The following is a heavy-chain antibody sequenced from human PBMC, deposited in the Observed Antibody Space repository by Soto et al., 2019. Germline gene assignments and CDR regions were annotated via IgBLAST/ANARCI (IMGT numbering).Heavy chain of an antibody. CDR3: AMVDVYVTASPQDF. V-gene: IGHV1-18*01. J-gene: IGHJ4*03. CDR1: GYRFTSYG. D-gene: IGHD3-16*01. CDR2: INAYNGNT. Sequence: QVQLVQSGAEVKNRGASVKVSCKAFGYRFTSYGIGWARQAPGQGLEWMGWINAYNGNTNYAQNFQGRVTMTTDTSTSTTDKEVRSLRSNDTAVDYCAMVDVYVTASPQDFWGRGTPVTVSS.